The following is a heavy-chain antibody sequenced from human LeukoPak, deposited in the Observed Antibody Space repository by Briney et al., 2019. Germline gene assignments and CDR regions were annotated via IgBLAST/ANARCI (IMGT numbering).Heavy chain of an antibody. Sequence: GGSLRLSCAASGFTFSNYGMTWVRQAPGKGLEWVSGISASGGSTYYADSVKGRFTISRDNSKNTLHLQMNSLRAEDTAVYYCAKGRYSGLYYYLDVWGKGTTVTVSS. CDR3: AKGRYSGLYYYLDV. D-gene: IGHD1-26*01. CDR2: ISASGGST. V-gene: IGHV3-23*01. CDR1: GFTFSNYG. J-gene: IGHJ6*03.